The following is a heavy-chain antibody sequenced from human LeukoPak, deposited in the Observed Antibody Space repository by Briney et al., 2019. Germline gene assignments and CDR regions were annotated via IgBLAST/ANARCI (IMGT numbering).Heavy chain of an antibody. Sequence: GASVRVSSKASGYSFIIYDINWVRQAPGQGRERMGRMSPNSGNTGYAQKFQGRVTITRNTSISTAYMELSSLRSEDTAVYYCARSLAYGSRRGYYMDVWGKGTTVTVSS. J-gene: IGHJ6*03. D-gene: IGHD3-10*01. CDR2: MSPNSGNT. CDR1: GYSFIIYD. V-gene: IGHV1-8*03. CDR3: ARSLAYGSRRGYYMDV.